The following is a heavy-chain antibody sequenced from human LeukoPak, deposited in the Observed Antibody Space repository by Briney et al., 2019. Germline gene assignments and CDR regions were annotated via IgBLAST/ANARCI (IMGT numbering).Heavy chain of an antibody. D-gene: IGHD3-10*01. CDR2: INPNSGGT. CDR1: GYTFTSYG. J-gene: IGHJ4*02. Sequence: ASVKVSCKASGYTFTSYGISWVRQAPGQGLEWMGWINPNSGGTNYAQKFQGRVTMTRDTSISTAYMELSRLRSDDTAVYYCARDDTMVRGVIVWGQGTLVTVSS. CDR3: ARDDTMVRGVIV. V-gene: IGHV1-2*02.